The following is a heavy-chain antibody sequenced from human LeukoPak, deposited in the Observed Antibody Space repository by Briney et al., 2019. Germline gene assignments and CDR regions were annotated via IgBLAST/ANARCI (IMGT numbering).Heavy chain of an antibody. Sequence: SGGSLRLSCAASGITFSSYWMSWVRQAPGKGLEWVANIKQDGSEKYYVDSVKGRFTISRDNAKNSLYLQMNSLRAEDTAVYYCARGLRCGGNSLYYWGQGTLVTVSS. J-gene: IGHJ4*02. CDR3: ARGLRCGGNSLYY. CDR2: IKQDGSEK. D-gene: IGHD4-23*01. V-gene: IGHV3-7*01. CDR1: GITFSSYW.